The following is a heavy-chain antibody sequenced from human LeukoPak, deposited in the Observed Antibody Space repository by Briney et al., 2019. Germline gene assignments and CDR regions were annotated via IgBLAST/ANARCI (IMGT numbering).Heavy chain of an antibody. CDR3: ARDRDSNWYFDL. D-gene: IGHD3-22*01. V-gene: IGHV3-21*01. CDR2: ISSSSSYI. Sequence: QPGGSLRLSCAASGFTFSSYSMNWVRQAPGKGLEWVSSISSSSSYIYYADSVKGRFTISRDNAKNSLYLQMNSLRAEDTAVHYCARDRDSNWYFDLWGRGTLVTVSS. J-gene: IGHJ2*01. CDR1: GFTFSSYS.